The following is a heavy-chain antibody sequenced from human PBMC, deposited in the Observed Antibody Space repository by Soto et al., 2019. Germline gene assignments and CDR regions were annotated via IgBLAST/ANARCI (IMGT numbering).Heavy chain of an antibody. CDR3: ARSSIAESARISFDY. Sequence: SVKVSCKASGGTFSSYDISWVRQAPGQGLEWMGGIIPIFGTANYAQKFQGRVTITADESTSTAYMELSSLRSEDTAVYYCARSSIAESARISFDYWGQGTLVTVSS. V-gene: IGHV1-69*13. CDR1: GGTFSSYD. J-gene: IGHJ4*02. D-gene: IGHD6-6*01. CDR2: IIPIFGTA.